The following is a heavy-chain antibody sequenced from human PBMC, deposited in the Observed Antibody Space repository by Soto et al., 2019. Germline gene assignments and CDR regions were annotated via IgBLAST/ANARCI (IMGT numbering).Heavy chain of an antibody. Sequence: SETLSLTCTVSGYSISSHYYWGWIRQPPGKGLEWIGSIYHSGSTYYNPSLKSRVTISVDTSKNQFSLKLSSVTAADTAVYYCARGPHYTDYWGQGTLVTVSS. CDR1: GYSISSHYY. CDR3: ARGPHYTDY. D-gene: IGHD3-3*01. V-gene: IGHV4-38-2*02. CDR2: IYHSGST. J-gene: IGHJ4*02.